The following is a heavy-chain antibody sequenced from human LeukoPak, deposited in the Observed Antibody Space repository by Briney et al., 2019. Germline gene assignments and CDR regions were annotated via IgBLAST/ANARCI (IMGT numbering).Heavy chain of an antibody. CDR1: GFTVSTNY. CDR3: ASEGSGPMAAFDI. Sequence: GGSLRLSCVASGFTVSTNYMSWVRQIPGKGLEWVSIVSRGSSTYYAHSVKGRLTISRDSSKNTLFLQMDSVRSEDSGLYYCASEGSGPMAAFDIWGQGTKVTVSS. V-gene: IGHV3-66*02. CDR2: VSRGSST. D-gene: IGHD2-15*01. J-gene: IGHJ3*02.